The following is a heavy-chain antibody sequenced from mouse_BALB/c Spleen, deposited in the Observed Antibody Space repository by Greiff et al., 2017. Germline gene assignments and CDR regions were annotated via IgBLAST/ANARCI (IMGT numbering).Heavy chain of an antibody. J-gene: IGHJ1*01. CDR2: IYPYNGGT. D-gene: IGHD1-1*01. Sequence: EVKLMESGPELVKPGASVKISCKASGYTFTDYNMHWVKQSHGKSLEWIGYIYPYNGGTGYNQKFKSKATLTVDNSSSTAYMELRSLTSEDSAVYYCASDYYGSSYWYFDVWGAGTTVTVSS. CDR3: ASDYYGSSYWYFDV. V-gene: IGHV1S29*02. CDR1: GYTFTDYN.